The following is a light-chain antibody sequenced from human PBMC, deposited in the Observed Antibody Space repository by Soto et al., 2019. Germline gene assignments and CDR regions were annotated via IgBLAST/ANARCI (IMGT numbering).Light chain of an antibody. V-gene: IGKV1-5*01. CDR3: QHHNSYSQT. CDR2: GAS. CDR1: QSIRHY. Sequence: DIQMTQSPPTLSASVGDRVTITCRASQSIRHYLAWYQQMPGKAPKLLIYGASTLQSGVPSRFSGSGCGTEFTLTISSLQPDDFGTYFCQHHNSYSQTFGQGTKVEIK. J-gene: IGKJ1*01.